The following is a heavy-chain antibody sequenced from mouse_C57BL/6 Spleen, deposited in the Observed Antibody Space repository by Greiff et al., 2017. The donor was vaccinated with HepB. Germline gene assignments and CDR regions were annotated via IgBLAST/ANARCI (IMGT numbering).Heavy chain of an antibody. V-gene: IGHV1-82*01. D-gene: IGHD2-5*01. CDR2: IYPGDGDT. CDR1: GYAFSSSW. CDR3: ARSYSNYFDY. J-gene: IGHJ2*01. Sequence: QVQLQQSGPELVKPGASAKISCKASGYAFSSSWMNWVKQRPGKGLEWIGRIYPGDGDTNYNGKFKGKATLTADKSSSTAYMQLSSLTSEDSAVYFCARSYSNYFDYWGQGTTLTVSS.